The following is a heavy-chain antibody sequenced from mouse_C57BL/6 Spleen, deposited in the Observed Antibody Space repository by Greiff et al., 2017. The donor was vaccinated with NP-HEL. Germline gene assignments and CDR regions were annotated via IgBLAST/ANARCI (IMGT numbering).Heavy chain of an antibody. J-gene: IGHJ3*01. CDR1: GFTFSSYA. D-gene: IGHD1-1*02. CDR3: AREGGYPWFAY. Sequence: DVHLVESGGGLVKPGGSLKLSCAASGFTFSSYAMSWVRQTPEKRLEWVATISDGGSYTYYPDNVKGRFTISRDNAKNNLYLQMSHLKSEDTAMYYCAREGGYPWFAYWGQGTLVTVSA. CDR2: ISDGGSYT. V-gene: IGHV5-4*01.